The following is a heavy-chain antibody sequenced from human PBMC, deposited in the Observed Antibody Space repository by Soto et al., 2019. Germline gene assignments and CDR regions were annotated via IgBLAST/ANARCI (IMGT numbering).Heavy chain of an antibody. CDR2: ISGSGGST. V-gene: IGHV3-23*01. Sequence: GGSLRLSCAASGFTFSSYAMSWVRQAPGKGLEWVSAISGSGGSTYYADSVKGRITISRDNSKNTLYLQMNSLRAEDTAVYDCAKEGSTRYYYGMDVWGQGTTVTVSS. CDR3: AKEGSTRYYYGMDV. J-gene: IGHJ6*02. CDR1: GFTFSSYA.